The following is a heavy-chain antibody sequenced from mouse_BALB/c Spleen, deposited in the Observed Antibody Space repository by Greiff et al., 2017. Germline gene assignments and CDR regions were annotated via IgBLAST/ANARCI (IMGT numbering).Heavy chain of an antibody. V-gene: IGHV5-12-1*01. CDR1: GFAFSSYD. D-gene: IGHD1-1*01. CDR2: ISSGGGST. Sequence: EVTLVESGGGLVKPGGSLKLSCAASGFAFSSYDMSWVRQTPEKRLEWVAYISSGGGSTYYPDTVTCRFTISRDNAKNTLYLQMSSLKSEDTAMYYGARRRMTTVGAFDYWGQGTTLTVSS. J-gene: IGHJ2*01. CDR3: ARRRMTTVGAFDY.